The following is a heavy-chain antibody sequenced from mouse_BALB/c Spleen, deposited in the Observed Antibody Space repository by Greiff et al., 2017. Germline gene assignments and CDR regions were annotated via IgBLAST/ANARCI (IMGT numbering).Heavy chain of an antibody. D-gene: IGHD1-2*01. Sequence: QVHVKQSGAELVRPGVSVKISCKGSGYTFTDYAMHWVKQSHAKSLEWIGVISTYYGDASYNQKFKGKATMTVDKSSSTAYMELARLTSEDSAIYYCARSIHYYGYDAMDDWGQGTSVTVSS. CDR3: ARSIHYYGYDAMDD. CDR1: GYTFTDYA. V-gene: IGHV1S137*01. J-gene: IGHJ4*01. CDR2: ISTYYGDA.